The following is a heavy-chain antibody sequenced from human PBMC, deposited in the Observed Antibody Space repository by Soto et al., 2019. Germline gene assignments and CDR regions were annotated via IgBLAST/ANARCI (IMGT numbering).Heavy chain of an antibody. CDR1: GYTFTSYY. Sequence: SVKVSCKASGYTFTSYYMHWVRQATGQGLEWMGRIIPIRGIANYAQKFQGRVTITGDKSTSTAYMELSSLRSEDTAVYYCASWGHSGYDYYLDYWGQGTLFTVYS. CDR2: IIPIRGIA. CDR3: ASWGHSGYDYYLDY. V-gene: IGHV1-69*02. D-gene: IGHD5-12*01. J-gene: IGHJ4*02.